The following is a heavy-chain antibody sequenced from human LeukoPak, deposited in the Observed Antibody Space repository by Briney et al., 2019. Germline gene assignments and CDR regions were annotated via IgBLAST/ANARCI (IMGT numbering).Heavy chain of an antibody. J-gene: IGHJ5*02. Sequence: GGSLRLSCAASGFTFSSYWMHWVRQAPGKGLVWVSRINSDGSSTSYADSVKGRFTISRDNAKNTLYLQMNSLRAEDTAVYYCARDLSRDTIFGVVHQDWFDPWGQGTLVTVSS. CDR1: GFTFSSYW. CDR3: ARDLSRDTIFGVVHQDWFDP. D-gene: IGHD3-3*01. CDR2: INSDGSST. V-gene: IGHV3-74*01.